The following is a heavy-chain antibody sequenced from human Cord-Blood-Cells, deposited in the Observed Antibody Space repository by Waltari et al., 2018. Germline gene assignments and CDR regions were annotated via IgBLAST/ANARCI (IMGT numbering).Heavy chain of an antibody. D-gene: IGHD1-20*01. J-gene: IGHJ6*02. CDR1: GDTFSSYA. V-gene: IGHV1-69*01. CDR2: IIPIFGTA. CDR3: ARSNWNYGMDV. Sequence: QVQLVQSGAEVKKPGSSVKVSCKAAGDTFSSYAISWMRQATGQGLEWMGGIIPIFGTANYAQKFQGRVTITADESTSTAYMELSSLRSEDTAVYYCARSNWNYGMDVWGQGTTVTVSS.